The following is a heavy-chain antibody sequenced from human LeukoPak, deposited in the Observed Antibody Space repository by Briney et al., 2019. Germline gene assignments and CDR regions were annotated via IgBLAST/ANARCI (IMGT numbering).Heavy chain of an antibody. J-gene: IGHJ1*01. CDR3: ARGVSYYDSSGYYNEYFQH. V-gene: IGHV4-59*08. CDR2: IYYSGSS. Sequence: SETLSLTCTVSGASISSFYWSWIRQPPGKGLEWIGYIYYSGSSNYNPSLKSRVTISVDTSKNQLSLKLSSVTAADTAVYYCARGVSYYDSSGYYNEYFQHWGQGTLVTVSS. D-gene: IGHD3-22*01. CDR1: GASISSFY.